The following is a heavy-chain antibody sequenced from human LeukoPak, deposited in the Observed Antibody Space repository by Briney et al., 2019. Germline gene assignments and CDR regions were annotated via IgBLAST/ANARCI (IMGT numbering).Heavy chain of an antibody. J-gene: IGHJ4*02. Sequence: GGSLRLSCAASGFTFSSCAMSWVRQAPGKGLEWVSGISGSGGSTYYADSVKGRFTISRDNSKNTLYLQMNSLRAEDTAVYYCAKEAGYCSTTTCYVDYWGQGILVTVSS. CDR1: GFTFSSCA. CDR2: ISGSGGST. V-gene: IGHV3-23*01. D-gene: IGHD2-2*03. CDR3: AKEAGYCSTTTCYVDY.